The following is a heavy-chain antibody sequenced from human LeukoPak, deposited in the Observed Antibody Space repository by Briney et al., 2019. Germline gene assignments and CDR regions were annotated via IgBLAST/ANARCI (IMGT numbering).Heavy chain of an antibody. Sequence: SQTLSLTCAISGDSVSSNSAAWNWIRQSPSRGLEWLGRTFYRSKWYHNYVVSVKSRIIINPDTSKNQFSLQLNSVTPEDTAVYYCARSDLKYYYGSGTTSHWGQGTLVTVSS. CDR1: GDSVSSNSAA. CDR3: ARSDLKYYYGSGTTSH. J-gene: IGHJ4*02. V-gene: IGHV6-1*01. D-gene: IGHD3-10*01. CDR2: TFYRSKWYH.